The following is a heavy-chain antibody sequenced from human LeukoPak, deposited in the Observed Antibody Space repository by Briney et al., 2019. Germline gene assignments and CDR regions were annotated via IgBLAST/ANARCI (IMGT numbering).Heavy chain of an antibody. J-gene: IGHJ4*02. CDR2: IFCSGGT. Sequence: SETLSLTCTVSGGSLSSYYWTWIRQPPGRGLQYIGYIFCSGGTNYNPSLKSRVTISIDTSKNQFSLRLSSVTAADTAVYYCARHALPQWDYYFDYWGQGTLVTVSS. CDR1: GGSLSSYY. D-gene: IGHD1-26*01. CDR3: ARHALPQWDYYFDY. V-gene: IGHV4-59*08.